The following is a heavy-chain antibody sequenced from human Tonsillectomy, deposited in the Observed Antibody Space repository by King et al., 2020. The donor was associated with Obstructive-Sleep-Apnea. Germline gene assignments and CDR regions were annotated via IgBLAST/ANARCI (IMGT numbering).Heavy chain of an antibody. D-gene: IGHD2-15*01. CDR2: IYSGGST. Sequence: VQLVESGGGLVQPGGSLRLSCAASGFTVSSNYMSWVRHAPGKGLEWVSVIYSGGSTYYADSVKGRFTISRDNSKNTLYLQMNTLRAEDTAVYYCAHTSSGLFDYWGQGTLVTVSS. V-gene: IGHV3-66*01. CDR1: GFTVSSNY. J-gene: IGHJ4*02. CDR3: AHTSSGLFDY.